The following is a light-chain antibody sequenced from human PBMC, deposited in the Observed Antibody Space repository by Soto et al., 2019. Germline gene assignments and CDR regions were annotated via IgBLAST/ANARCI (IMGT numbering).Light chain of an antibody. CDR1: QGVSSYY. CDR3: QQYGSSPWT. Sequence: EIVLTQSPGTLSLSPGERATLSCRASQGVSSYYLAWYQHKPGQAPRLLIYAASSRATGIPDRFSGSGSGTDFTLTISRLEPEDFAVYYCQQYGSSPWTFGQGTNVDIK. CDR2: AAS. V-gene: IGKV3-20*01. J-gene: IGKJ1*01.